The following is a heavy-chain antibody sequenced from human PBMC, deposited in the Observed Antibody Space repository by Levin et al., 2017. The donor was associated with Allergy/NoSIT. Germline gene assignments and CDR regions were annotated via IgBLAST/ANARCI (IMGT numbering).Heavy chain of an antibody. CDR3: ARSLLGTTVTPSYYFDY. CDR2: INPNSGGT. J-gene: IGHJ4*02. Sequence: ASVKVSCKASGYTFTGYYMHWVRQAPGQGLEWMGWINPNSGGTNYAQKFQGRVTMTRDTSISTAYMELSRLRSDDTAVYYCARSLLGTTVTPSYYFDYWGQGTLVTVSS. CDR1: GYTFTGYY. V-gene: IGHV1-2*02. D-gene: IGHD4-17*01.